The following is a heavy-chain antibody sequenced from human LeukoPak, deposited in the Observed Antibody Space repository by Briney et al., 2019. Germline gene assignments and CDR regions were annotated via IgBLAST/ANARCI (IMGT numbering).Heavy chain of an antibody. V-gene: IGHV1-8*01. CDR3: ARAGGSFGVVIGYYYYMDV. D-gene: IGHD3-3*01. CDR1: GYTFTSYD. J-gene: IGHJ6*03. Sequence: GASVKVSCKASGYTFTSYDINWVRQATGQGLEWMGWMNPNSGNTGYAQKFQGRVTMTRNTSISTAYMELSSLRSEDTAVYYCARAGGSFGVVIGYYYYMDVWGKGTTVTVSS. CDR2: MNPNSGNT.